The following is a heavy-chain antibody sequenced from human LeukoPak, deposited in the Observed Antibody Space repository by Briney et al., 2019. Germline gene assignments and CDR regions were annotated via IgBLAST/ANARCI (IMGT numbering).Heavy chain of an antibody. Sequence: PSETLSLTCTVSGGSISSYYWSWIRQPPGKGLEWIGYIYYSGSTNYNPSLKSRVTIPVDTSKNQFSLKLSSVTAADTAVYYCAREGGYGSGGLDYWGQGTLVTVSS. V-gene: IGHV4-59*12. CDR2: IYYSGST. J-gene: IGHJ4*02. D-gene: IGHD3-10*01. CDR1: GGSISSYY. CDR3: AREGGYGSGGLDY.